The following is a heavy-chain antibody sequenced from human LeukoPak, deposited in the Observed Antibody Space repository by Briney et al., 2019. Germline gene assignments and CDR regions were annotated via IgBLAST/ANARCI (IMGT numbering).Heavy chain of an antibody. CDR2: IIPIFGTA. J-gene: IGHJ4*02. V-gene: IGHV1-69*13. CDR3: ARDTRGTARGYDY. CDR1: RGTFCSDA. Sequence: GASVKDSSVASRGTFCSDAISWVRQAPRQGLEWRGGIIPIFGTANYAQKFQGRVTITADESTSTAYMELSSLRSEDTAVYYCARDTRGTARGYDYWGQGTLVTVSS. D-gene: IGHD1-1*01.